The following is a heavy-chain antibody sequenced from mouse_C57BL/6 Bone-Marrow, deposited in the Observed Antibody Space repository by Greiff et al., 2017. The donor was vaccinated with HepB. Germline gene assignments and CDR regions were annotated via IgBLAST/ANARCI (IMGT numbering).Heavy chain of an antibody. Sequence: QVQLKQPGAELVKPGASVKMSCKASGYTFTSYWITWVKQRPGQGLEWIGDIYPGSGSTNYNEKFKSKATLTVDTSSSTAYMQLSSLTSEDSAVYYCARWGYGSSWFAYWGQGTLVTVAA. V-gene: IGHV1-55*01. CDR1: GYTFTSYW. J-gene: IGHJ3*01. CDR3: ARWGYGSSWFAY. CDR2: IYPGSGST. D-gene: IGHD1-1*01.